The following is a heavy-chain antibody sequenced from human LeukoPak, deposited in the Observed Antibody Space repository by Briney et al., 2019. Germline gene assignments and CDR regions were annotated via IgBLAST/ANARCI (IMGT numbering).Heavy chain of an antibody. CDR1: GFTFSNAW. J-gene: IGHJ4*02. Sequence: GGSLRLSCAASGFTFSNAWMSWVRQAPGKGLEWVCRIKSKTDGGTTDYAAPVKGRFTISRDDSKNTLYLQMNSLKTEDTAVYYCTTATDNFDYWGQGTLVTVSS. CDR3: TTATDNFDY. CDR2: IKSKTDGGTT. V-gene: IGHV3-15*01.